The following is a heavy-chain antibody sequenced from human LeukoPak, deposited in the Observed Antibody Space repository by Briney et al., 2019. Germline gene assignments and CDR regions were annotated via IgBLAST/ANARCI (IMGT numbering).Heavy chain of an antibody. J-gene: IGHJ4*02. D-gene: IGHD1-26*01. CDR1: GGSISSNSYY. Sequence: SETLSLTCTVSGGSISSNSYYWGWIRQPPGKGLEWIGSIYHSGSTYYNPSLKSRLTISVDTSRDQFSLKLSSVTVADTAVYYCARSYSGTFYFDYWGQGTLVTVSS. V-gene: IGHV4-39*01. CDR2: IYHSGST. CDR3: ARSYSGTFYFDY.